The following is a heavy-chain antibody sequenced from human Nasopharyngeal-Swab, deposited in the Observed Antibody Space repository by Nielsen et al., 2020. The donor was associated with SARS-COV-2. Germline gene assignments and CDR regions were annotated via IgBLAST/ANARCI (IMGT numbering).Heavy chain of an antibody. V-gene: IGHV1-18*01. CDR1: GYSFRRSG. Sequence: ASVKVSCKASGYSFRRSGINWVRPAPGQGLEWMGWLIVYNADTNYAQKLQGRVSMTTDTSTSTAYMELRSLRSGDTAVYYCARDIEEWLVVPSLSFDYWGQGTLVTVSS. J-gene: IGHJ4*02. CDR2: LIVYNADT. CDR3: ARDIEEWLVVPSLSFDY. D-gene: IGHD3-3*01.